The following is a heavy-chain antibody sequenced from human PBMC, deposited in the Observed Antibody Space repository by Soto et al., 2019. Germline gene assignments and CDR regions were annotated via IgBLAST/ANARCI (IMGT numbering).Heavy chain of an antibody. V-gene: IGHV3-66*01. D-gene: IGHD4-17*01. J-gene: IGHJ4*02. CDR2: IYSGGST. CDR3: ARGRVDYGDYNYYFDY. Sequence: EVQLVESGGGLVQPGGSLRLSCAASGFTVSSNYMSWVRQAPGKGLEWVSVIYSGGSTYYADSVKGRFTISRDNSKNTLYLKMNSLRAEDTAVYYCARGRVDYGDYNYYFDYWGQGTLDTVSS. CDR1: GFTVSSNY.